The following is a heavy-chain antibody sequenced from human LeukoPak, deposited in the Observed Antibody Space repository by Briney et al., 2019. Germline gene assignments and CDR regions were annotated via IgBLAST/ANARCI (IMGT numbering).Heavy chain of an antibody. CDR1: GGTFSSYA. CDR3: ARSYYDSSGYYYDFDY. J-gene: IGHJ4*02. D-gene: IGHD3-22*01. Sequence: GASVKVSCKASGGTFSSYAISWVRQAPGQGLEWMGGIIPIFGTANYAQKFQGRVTITADESASTAYMDLSSLRSEDTAVYYCARSYYDSSGYYYDFDYWGQGTLVTVSS. CDR2: IIPIFGTA. V-gene: IGHV1-69*13.